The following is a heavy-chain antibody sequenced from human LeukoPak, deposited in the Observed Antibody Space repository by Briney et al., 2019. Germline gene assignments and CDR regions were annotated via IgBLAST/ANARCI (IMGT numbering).Heavy chain of an antibody. CDR2: ISAYNGNT. CDR1: GYTFTSYG. D-gene: IGHD6-19*01. J-gene: IGHJ6*02. V-gene: IGHV1-18*01. Sequence: GASVKVSCKASGYTFTSYGISWVRQAPGQGLEWMGWISAYNGNTNYAQKLQGRVTMTTDTSTSTAYMELRSLRSDDTAVYYCARDSGGRWQWLVPSYYYYGMDVWGQGTTVTVSS. CDR3: ARDSGGRWQWLVPSYYYYGMDV.